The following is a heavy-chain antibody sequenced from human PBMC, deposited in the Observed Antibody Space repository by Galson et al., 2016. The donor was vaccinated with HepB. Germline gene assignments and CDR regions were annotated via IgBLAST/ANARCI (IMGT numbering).Heavy chain of an antibody. V-gene: IGHV3-74*01. J-gene: IGHJ4*01. D-gene: IGHD5-24*01. CDR3: GASRDGYIDY. CDR2: ISLDGSVT. Sequence: SLRLSCAASGFTGFTFSSYWMHWVRQAPGKGLVWVSRISLDGSVTIYGDSVKGRFSTSRDNAKNTLFLQVNSLSAEDTAVYYCGASRDGYIDYWGQGALVTISS. CDR1: GFTGFTFSSYW.